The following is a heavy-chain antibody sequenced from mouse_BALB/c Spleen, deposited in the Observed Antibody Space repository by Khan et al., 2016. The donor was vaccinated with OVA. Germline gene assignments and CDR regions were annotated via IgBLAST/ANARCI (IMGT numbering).Heavy chain of an antibody. J-gene: IGHJ3*01. CDR2: INSDGYYT. CDR3: ASHLTGSFAY. CDR1: GFTFSAYG. D-gene: IGHD4-1*01. Sequence: VQLKESGGDLVRPGGSLKLSCAASGFTFSAYGMSWVRQSPDKRLEWVATINSDGYYTYYPDSLKGRFIISRDNAKNNPYLQMPILKSEATAMYYCASHLTGSFAYWGQGTLVTVSA. V-gene: IGHV5-6*01.